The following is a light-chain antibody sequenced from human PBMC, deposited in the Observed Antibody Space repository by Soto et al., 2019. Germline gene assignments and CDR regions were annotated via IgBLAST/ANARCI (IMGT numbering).Light chain of an antibody. CDR3: QQSHSSPLS. J-gene: IGKJ4*01. CDR2: TAS. Sequence: IQMTQSPSSXSASVGDRVTITCRASQSIVRNLNWYQQKPGKAPELLIYTASNLESGVPSRFSGSGSGTDFALTISSLQPEDSAVYYCQQSHSSPLSFGGGTKGDIK. CDR1: QSIVRN. V-gene: IGKV1-39*01.